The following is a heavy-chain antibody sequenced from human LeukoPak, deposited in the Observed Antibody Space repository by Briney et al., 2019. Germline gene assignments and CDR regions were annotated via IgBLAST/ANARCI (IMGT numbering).Heavy chain of an antibody. D-gene: IGHD2-2*01. Sequence: ASVKVSCKASGYTFTSYNINWVRQATGQGLEWMGWMNPNSGNTGYAQKFQGRVTMTRNTPISTAYMELSSLRSEDTAVYYCARSSSSTSWDYYYYYMDVWGKGTTVTVSS. CDR3: ARSSSSTSWDYYYYYMDV. CDR1: GYTFTSYN. V-gene: IGHV1-8*01. J-gene: IGHJ6*03. CDR2: MNPNSGNT.